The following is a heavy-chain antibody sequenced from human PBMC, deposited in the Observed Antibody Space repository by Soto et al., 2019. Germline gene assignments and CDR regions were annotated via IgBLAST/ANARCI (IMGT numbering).Heavy chain of an antibody. Sequence: NPGGSLRLSCAASGFTFSDYYMSWIRQAPGKGLEWVSYISSSGSTIYYADSVKGRFTISRDNAKNSLYLQMNSLRAEDTTVYYCARDQDCSSTSCPWGENWFDPWGQGTLVTVSS. V-gene: IGHV3-11*01. CDR1: GFTFSDYY. J-gene: IGHJ5*02. CDR2: ISSSGSTI. CDR3: ARDQDCSSTSCPWGENWFDP. D-gene: IGHD2-2*01.